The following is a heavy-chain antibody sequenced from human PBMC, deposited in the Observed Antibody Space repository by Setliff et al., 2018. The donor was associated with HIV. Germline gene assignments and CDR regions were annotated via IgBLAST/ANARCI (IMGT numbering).Heavy chain of an antibody. V-gene: IGHV1-3*04. D-gene: IGHD6-13*01. Sequence: ASVKVSCRASGYTFTDYVIHWVRQAPGQRPEWMAWIITGNGDTHYSQKFRDRVTVTRDTSANTAFMELNTLTSEDTAVYYCARDDVAAPGSHHDYWGQGTLVTVSS. J-gene: IGHJ4*02. CDR2: IITGNGDT. CDR1: GYTFTDYV. CDR3: ARDDVAAPGSHHDY.